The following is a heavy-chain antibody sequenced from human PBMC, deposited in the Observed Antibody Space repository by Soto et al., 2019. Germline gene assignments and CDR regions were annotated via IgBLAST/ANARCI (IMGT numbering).Heavy chain of an antibody. V-gene: IGHV4-59*01. CDR1: GGSISNSY. Sequence: SETLSLTCSVSGGSISNSYCNWIRQPPGKGLEWIGNIDYSGSTNYNPSLRNRVTVSADTSKNQFSLKLSSVTAADTAVYYCAKEFVFFGMDVWRQGTTVTVSS. CDR3: AKEFVFFGMDV. D-gene: IGHD2-21*01. CDR2: IDYSGST. J-gene: IGHJ6*02.